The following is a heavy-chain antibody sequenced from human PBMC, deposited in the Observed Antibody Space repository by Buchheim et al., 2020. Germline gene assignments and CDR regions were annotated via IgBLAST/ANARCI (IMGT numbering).Heavy chain of an antibody. CDR1: GGSFSGYY. CDR2: INHSGST. CDR3: ARGLRGSSVDY. V-gene: IGHV4-34*01. Sequence: QVQLQQWGAGLLKPSETLSLTCAVYGGSFSGYYWSWIRQPPGKGLEWIGEINHSGSTNYNPSLKRRVTISVDTFKNQFSLKLSSVTAADTAVYFCARGLRGSSVDYWGQGTL. J-gene: IGHJ4*02.